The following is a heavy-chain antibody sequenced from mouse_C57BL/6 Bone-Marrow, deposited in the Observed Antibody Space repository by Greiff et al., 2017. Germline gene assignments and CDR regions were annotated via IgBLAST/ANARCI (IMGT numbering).Heavy chain of an antibody. V-gene: IGHV1-85*01. CDR2: IYPRAGST. D-gene: IGHD1-1*01. J-gene: IGHJ1*03. CDR1: GYTFTSYD. Sequence: QVLLQQSGPELVKPGASVKLSCKASGYTFTSYDINWVKQRPGQGLEWIGWIYPRAGSTKYNEKFKGKATLTVDTSSSTAYMELHSLTSEDSAVYFCARDYGSSYWYFDVWGTGTTVTVAS. CDR3: ARDYGSSYWYFDV.